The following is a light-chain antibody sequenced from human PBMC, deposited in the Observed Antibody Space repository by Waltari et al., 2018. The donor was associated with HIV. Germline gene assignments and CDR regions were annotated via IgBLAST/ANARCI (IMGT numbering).Light chain of an antibody. V-gene: IGLV2-11*01. J-gene: IGLJ1*01. CDR2: DVN. CDR3: CSYGGSFFYV. CDR1: SSDVGGYNS. Sequence: QSALTQPRSVSWSPGQSVTISCTGTSSDVGGYNSVSWYQQHPGKAPKLMIYDVNKRPSGVPDRFSGSKSGNTASLTISGLQAEDEADYYCCSYGGSFFYVFGTGTKVTVL.